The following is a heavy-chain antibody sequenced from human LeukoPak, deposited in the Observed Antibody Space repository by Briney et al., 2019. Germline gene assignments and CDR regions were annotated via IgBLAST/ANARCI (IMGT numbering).Heavy chain of an antibody. CDR3: ARVSGYSYGLPHYYYYYGMDV. CDR2: IWYDGSNK. CDR1: GFTFSSYG. J-gene: IGHJ6*02. V-gene: IGHV3-33*01. Sequence: GGSLRLSCAASGFTFSSYGMHWVRQAPGKGLEWVAVIWYDGSNKYYADSVKGRFTISRDNSKNALYLQMNSLRAEDTAVYYCARVSGYSYGLPHYYYYYGMDVWGQGTTVTVSS. D-gene: IGHD5-18*01.